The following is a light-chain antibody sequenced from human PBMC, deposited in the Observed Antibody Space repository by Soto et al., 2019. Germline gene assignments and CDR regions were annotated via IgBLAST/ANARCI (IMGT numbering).Light chain of an antibody. V-gene: IGLV2-14*03. J-gene: IGLJ1*01. CDR1: SSDIGAFNF. CDR3: SSFTSARTRI. CDR2: GVT. Sequence: QSALTQPASVSGSPGQSISIPCTGTSSDIGAFNFVSWYQQHPGKAPKVLLYGVTNRPSGVDYRFAGSKSGNTASLIISGLRPEDEADYYCSSFTSARTRIFGTGTKLTVL.